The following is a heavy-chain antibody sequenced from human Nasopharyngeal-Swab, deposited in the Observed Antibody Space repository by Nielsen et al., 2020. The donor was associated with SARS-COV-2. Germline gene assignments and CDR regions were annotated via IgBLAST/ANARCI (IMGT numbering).Heavy chain of an antibody. V-gene: IGHV3-49*03. CDR3: VRGFCSEGNCHSPDFFDS. CDR2: PRKNAFGGST. CDR1: GFVFGDYP. D-gene: IGHD2-15*01. J-gene: IGHJ4*02. Sequence: SLKISCTASGFVFGDYPMNWIRQAPGKGLEWLGLPRKNAFGGSTSDAAYVRGSFAISRDDTKRIDYLNIRSLKTEDTAVYYCVRGFCSEGNCHSPDFFDSWGQGALVTVSS.